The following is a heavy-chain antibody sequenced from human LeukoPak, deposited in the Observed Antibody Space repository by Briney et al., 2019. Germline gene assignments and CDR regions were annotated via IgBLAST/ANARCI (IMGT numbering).Heavy chain of an antibody. CDR2: IKSKPDGETT. CDR3: TTGGRRDGYPTPPLDY. D-gene: IGHD5-24*01. V-gene: IGHV3-15*01. Sequence: GGSLRLSCAASGFTFSHAWMSWVRQAPGKGLEWVGLIKSKPDGETTDCAAPVKGRFAASRDDSRDTLYLQMTSLKIEDTGVYYCTTGGRRDGYPTPPLDYWGQGTLVTVSS. J-gene: IGHJ4*02. CDR1: GFTFSHAW.